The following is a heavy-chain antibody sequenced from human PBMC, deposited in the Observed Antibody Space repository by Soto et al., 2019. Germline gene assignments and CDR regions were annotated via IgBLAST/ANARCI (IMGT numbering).Heavy chain of an antibody. Sequence: GGSLSLSCAASGFTFSSYGMPWVRQAPGKGLEWVAVISYDGSNKYYADSVKGRFTISRDNSKNTLYLQMNSLRAEDTAVYYCAKDQTTVTTYPPYYYYYYGMDVWGQGTTVTVSS. CDR3: AKDQTTVTTYPPYYYYYYGMDV. V-gene: IGHV3-30*18. CDR1: GFTFSSYG. J-gene: IGHJ6*02. CDR2: ISYDGSNK. D-gene: IGHD4-17*01.